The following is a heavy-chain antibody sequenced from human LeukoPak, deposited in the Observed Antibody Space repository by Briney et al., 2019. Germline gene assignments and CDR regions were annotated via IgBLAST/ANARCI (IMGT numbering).Heavy chain of an antibody. CDR2: IYYSGGT. CDR1: GGSISSYY. Sequence: SETLSLTCTVSGGSISSYYWSWIRQPPGKGLEWIGYIYYSGGTNYNPSLKSRVTISVDTPKNQFSLKLSSVTAADTAVYYCAREIVGATTWAWDYWGQGTLVTVSS. CDR3: AREIVGATTWAWDY. D-gene: IGHD1-26*01. J-gene: IGHJ4*02. V-gene: IGHV4-59*01.